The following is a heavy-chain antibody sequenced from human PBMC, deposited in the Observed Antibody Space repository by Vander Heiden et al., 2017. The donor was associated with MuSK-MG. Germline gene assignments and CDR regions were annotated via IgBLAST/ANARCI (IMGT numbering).Heavy chain of an antibody. CDR3: ATGLGGAYWPLFES. CDR1: GYTFTAHY. J-gene: IGHJ4*02. CDR2: VNPNSGST. V-gene: IGHV1-2*02. Sequence: QVQLVQSGAEVKKAGASVKVSCTTSGYTFTAHYVQWMRQAPGQSLEWMGWVNPNSGSTHFAPKFQGRVAMTRDTSIATAYMELTGLTSDDTAVYFCATGLGGAYWPLFESWGQGTLVTVSS. D-gene: IGHD1-26*01.